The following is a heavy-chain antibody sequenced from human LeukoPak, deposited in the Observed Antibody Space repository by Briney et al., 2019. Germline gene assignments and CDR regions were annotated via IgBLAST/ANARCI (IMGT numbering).Heavy chain of an antibody. V-gene: IGHV3-74*03. CDR1: GFTFSSYW. J-gene: IGHJ4*02. CDR3: ARVDPKAPGDYS. D-gene: IGHD2-2*03. CDR2: INSDGSST. Sequence: GGSLRLSCAASGFTFSSYWMHWVRQAPGKGLVWVSRINSDGSSTKYADSVKGRFTMSRDNAKNTPYVQMNNLRAEDTAVYYCARVDPKAPGDYSWGRGTLVTVSS.